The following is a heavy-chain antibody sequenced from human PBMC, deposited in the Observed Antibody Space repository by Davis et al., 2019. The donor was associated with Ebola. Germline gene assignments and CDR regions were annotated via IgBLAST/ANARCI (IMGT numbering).Heavy chain of an antibody. V-gene: IGHV3-23*01. Sequence: PGGSLRLSCATSGFTFSSSAFNWVRQAPGKGLEWVSGIAGSDYEDYADSVRGRFTISRDNSKNTLYLQMSSLRADDTATYYCARGIFGSGWPNWGQGTLVTVSS. CDR1: GFTFSSSA. CDR2: IAGSDYE. J-gene: IGHJ4*02. D-gene: IGHD6-19*01. CDR3: ARGIFGSGWPN.